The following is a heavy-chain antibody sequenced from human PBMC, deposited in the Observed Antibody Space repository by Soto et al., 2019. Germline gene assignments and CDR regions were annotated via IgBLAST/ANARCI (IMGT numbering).Heavy chain of an antibody. CDR2: ISKSDYT. V-gene: IGHV3-21*01. CDR3: AREDSIIIPAVSDF. J-gene: IGHJ4*02. Sequence: GGSLRLSCTVSGFAFNNYGINWVRQAPGKGLEWVSSISKSDYTYYSDSVKGRFAISRDNAKSSVPLQMNTLRVEDTAVYYCAREDSIIIPAVSDFWGQGTLVTVSS. D-gene: IGHD2-2*01. CDR1: GFAFNNYG.